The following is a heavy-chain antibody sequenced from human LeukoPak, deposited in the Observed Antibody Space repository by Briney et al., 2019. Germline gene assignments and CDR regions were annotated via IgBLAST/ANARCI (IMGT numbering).Heavy chain of an antibody. CDR2: INHSGST. CDR3: ARDGEDCSGGSCYERSEGWFDP. D-gene: IGHD2-15*01. CDR1: GGSFSGYY. Sequence: SETLSLTCAVYGGSFSGYYWSWIRQPPGKGLEWIGEINHSGSTNYNPSLKSRVTTSVDTSKNQFSLKLSSVTAADTAVYYCARDGEDCSGGSCYERSEGWFDPWGQGTLVTVSS. J-gene: IGHJ5*02. V-gene: IGHV4-34*01.